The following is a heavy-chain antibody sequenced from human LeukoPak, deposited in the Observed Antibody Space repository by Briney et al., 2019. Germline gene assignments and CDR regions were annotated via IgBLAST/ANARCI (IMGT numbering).Heavy chain of an antibody. V-gene: IGHV3-30*02. J-gene: IGHJ4*02. D-gene: IGHD2-2*02. Sequence: PGGSLRLSCAASGFTFSSYGMHWVRQAPGKGLEWVAFIRYDGSNKYYADSVKGRFTISRDNSKNTLYLQMNSLRAEDTAVYYCATLRYCSSTSCYSDLVYWGQGTLVTVSS. CDR2: IRYDGSNK. CDR1: GFTFSSYG. CDR3: ATLRYCSSTSCYSDLVY.